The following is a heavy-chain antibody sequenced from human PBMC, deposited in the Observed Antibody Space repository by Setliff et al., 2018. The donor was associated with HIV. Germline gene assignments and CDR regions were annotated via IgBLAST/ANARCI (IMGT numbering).Heavy chain of an antibody. J-gene: IGHJ3*02. Sequence: GGSLRLSCRASGFNFNTYWMSWVRQPPGKGLEWVANIKQDGSEEYRVDSVKGRFTISRDNSKNTLYLQMNSLRAEDTAVYYCAKPPHGDYGMAFDIWGQGTMVTVSS. CDR2: IKQDGSEE. CDR1: GFNFNTYW. D-gene: IGHD4-17*01. V-gene: IGHV3-7*01. CDR3: AKPPHGDYGMAFDI.